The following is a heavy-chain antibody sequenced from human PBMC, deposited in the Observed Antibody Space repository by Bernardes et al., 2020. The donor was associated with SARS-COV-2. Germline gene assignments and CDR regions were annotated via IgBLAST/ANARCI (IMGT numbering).Heavy chain of an antibody. Sequence: ASVKASCKVSGYTLTELSMHWVRQAPGKGLEWMGGFDPEDGETIYAQKFQGRVTMTEDTSTDTAYMELSSLRSEDTAVYYCATDQRYYDILTGRTYYYGMDVWGQGTTVTVSS. CDR1: GYTLTELS. J-gene: IGHJ6*02. CDR2: FDPEDGET. CDR3: ATDQRYYDILTGRTYYYGMDV. D-gene: IGHD3-9*01. V-gene: IGHV1-24*01.